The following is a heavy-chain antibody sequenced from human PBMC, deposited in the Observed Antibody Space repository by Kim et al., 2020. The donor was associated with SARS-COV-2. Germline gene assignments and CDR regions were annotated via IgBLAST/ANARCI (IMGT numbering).Heavy chain of an antibody. D-gene: IGHD6-19*01. V-gene: IGHV1-2*06. J-gene: IGHJ6*03. CDR3: ARDGSGWYDKRVTPRPHYYRGV. CDR1: GYTFTGYY. Sequence: ASVKVSCKASGYTFTGYYMHWVRQAPGQGLEWMGRINPNSGGTNYAQKFQGRVTMTRDTSISTAYMELSRLRSDDTAVYYCARDGSGWYDKRVTPRPHYYRGVWGKGTTVTVSS. CDR2: INPNSGGT.